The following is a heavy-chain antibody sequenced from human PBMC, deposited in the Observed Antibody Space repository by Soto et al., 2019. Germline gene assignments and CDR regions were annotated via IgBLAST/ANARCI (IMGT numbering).Heavy chain of an antibody. J-gene: IGHJ2*01. Sequence: EVQLVETGGALVQPGGSLRLSCAVSGFVVSNVYMSWVRQAPGERLEWISVVYSGGDTYYADSVKGRSTISRDNSKNTVYLQMSMLRPYDTAVYYCALTTSWFDWYFDLWGRGTLVTVSS. V-gene: IGHV3-53*02. CDR3: ALTTSWFDWYFDL. CDR1: GFVVSNVY. CDR2: VYSGGDT. D-gene: IGHD3-10*01.